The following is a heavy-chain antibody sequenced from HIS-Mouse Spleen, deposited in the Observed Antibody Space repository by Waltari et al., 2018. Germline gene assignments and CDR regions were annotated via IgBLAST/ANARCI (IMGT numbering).Heavy chain of an antibody. V-gene: IGHV3-30*03. CDR2: ISYDGSNK. CDR3: ATLSWGYEYNSFDY. D-gene: IGHD6-13*01. CDR1: GFTFSSYG. Sequence: QVQLVESGGGVVQPGRSLRLSCAASGFTFSSYGMHWVRQAPGKGREWVGVISYDGSNKNYADSVKGRFTISRDNSKTTLYLQMNSLRAEDTAVYYCATLSWGYEYNSFDYWGQGTLVTVSS. J-gene: IGHJ4*02.